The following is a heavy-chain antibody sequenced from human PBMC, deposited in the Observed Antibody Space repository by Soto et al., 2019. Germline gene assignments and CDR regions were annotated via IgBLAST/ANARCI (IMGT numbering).Heavy chain of an antibody. CDR3: AREYYYDSSGIGFDP. J-gene: IGHJ5*02. CDR1: GGSTRGHY. CDR2: ISSSGRP. Sequence: PSETPSLTRTVSGGSTRGHYWSWIREPPGKGLEWIGYISSSGRPHPNPPLKSRVIISEDRSKNQIYLKLNSVTAADTAVYYCAREYYYDSSGIGFDPWGPGTLVTVSS. V-gene: IGHV4-59*11. D-gene: IGHD3-22*01.